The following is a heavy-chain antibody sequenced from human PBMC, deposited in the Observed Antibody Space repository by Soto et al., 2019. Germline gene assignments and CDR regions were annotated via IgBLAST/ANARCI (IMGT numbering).Heavy chain of an antibody. D-gene: IGHD4-17*01. Sequence: PGGSLRLSCAASGFTFSSYAMSWVRQAPGKGLEWVSRASPDGSSTSYADSVKGRFTISRDNAKNMLYMEMNSLRAEDTAVYYCASHGSGDYFWFDPWGQGTLVTVSS. CDR3: ASHGSGDYFWFDP. J-gene: IGHJ5*02. CDR1: GFTFSSYA. V-gene: IGHV3-74*01. CDR2: ASPDGSST.